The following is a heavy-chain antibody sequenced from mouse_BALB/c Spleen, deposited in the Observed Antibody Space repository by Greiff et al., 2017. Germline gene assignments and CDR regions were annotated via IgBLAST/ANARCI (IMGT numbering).Heavy chain of an antibody. V-gene: IGHV3-2*02. CDR3: ARGYGYDGVFDY. D-gene: IGHD2-2*01. J-gene: IGHJ2*01. CDR1: GYSITSDYA. Sequence: EVMLVESGPGLVKPSQSLSLTCTVTGYSITSDYAWNWIRQFPGNRLEWMCYISYSGSTSYNPSLKSRISITRDTSKNQFFLQLNSVTTEDTATYYCARGYGYDGVFDYWGQGTTLTVSS. CDR2: ISYSGST.